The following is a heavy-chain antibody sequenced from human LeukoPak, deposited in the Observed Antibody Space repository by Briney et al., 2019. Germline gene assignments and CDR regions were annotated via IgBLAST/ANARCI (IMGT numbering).Heavy chain of an antibody. V-gene: IGHV3-74*01. CDR2: INGDGSST. J-gene: IGHJ4*02. D-gene: IGHD2-15*01. Sequence: PGGSLRLSCEASGLTLSTYWIHWVRQGPGKGLEWVSRINGDGSSTSYADSVKGRFTISRDNAKSTVYLQMNSLTAEDTAVYHCARAICPGGSCYGRFDYWGQGTLVTVSS. CDR3: ARAICPGGSCYGRFDY. CDR1: GLTLSTYW.